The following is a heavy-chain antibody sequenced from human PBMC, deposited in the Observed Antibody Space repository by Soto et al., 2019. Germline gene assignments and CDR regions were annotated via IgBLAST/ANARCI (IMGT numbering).Heavy chain of an antibody. CDR2: IYHSGST. J-gene: IGHJ4*02. V-gene: IGHV4-30-2*01. CDR3: ARGPPLLW. D-gene: IGHD2-21*01. Sequence: SETRSLTCAVSGGSISSGGYSWSWIRQPPGEGLECIGYIYHSGSTYYDPSLKSRVTISVDRSKNQFSLKLSSVTAADTAVYYCARGPPLLWWSQGTLVT. CDR1: GGSISSGGYS.